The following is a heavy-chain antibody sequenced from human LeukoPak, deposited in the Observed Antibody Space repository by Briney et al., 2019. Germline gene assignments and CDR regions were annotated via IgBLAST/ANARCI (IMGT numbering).Heavy chain of an antibody. CDR2: ISSSSSYI. J-gene: IGHJ4*02. Sequence: GGSLRLSCAASGFIFSSYSMNWVRQAPGKGLEWVSSISSSSSYIYYGDSVKGRFTISRDNAENSLYLQMNSLRAEDTAVYYCARGMLFGSSWEYYFDYWGQGTLVTVSS. CDR3: ARGMLFGSSWEYYFDY. D-gene: IGHD6-13*01. V-gene: IGHV3-21*01. CDR1: GFIFSSYS.